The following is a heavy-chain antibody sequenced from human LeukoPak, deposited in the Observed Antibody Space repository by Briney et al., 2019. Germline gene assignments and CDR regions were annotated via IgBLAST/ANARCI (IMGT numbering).Heavy chain of an antibody. J-gene: IGHJ4*02. Sequence: PGGSLRLSCAASGFTFSSYGMHWVRQAPGKGLEWVAFIRYDGSNKYYADSVKGRFTISRDNAKNSLYLQMNSLRAEDTALYYCARERSYYGSGSYYFDYWGQGTLVTVSS. V-gene: IGHV3-30*02. CDR2: IRYDGSNK. CDR3: ARERSYYGSGSYYFDY. CDR1: GFTFSSYG. D-gene: IGHD3-10*01.